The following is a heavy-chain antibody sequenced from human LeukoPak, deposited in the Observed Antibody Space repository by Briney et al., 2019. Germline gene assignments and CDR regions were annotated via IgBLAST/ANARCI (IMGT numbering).Heavy chain of an antibody. J-gene: IGHJ4*02. CDR1: GFTFSTSA. V-gene: IGHV3-21*06. CDR3: ATSGRPQDSSGYYYYAY. CDR2: INPRSNFI. D-gene: IGHD3-22*01. Sequence: GGSLRLSCSASGFTFSTSAMSWVRQAPGKALEWVSSINPRSNFIDYAGSVRGRFTISRDNARNSLYLQMNSLRAGDTAVYYCATSGRPQDSSGYYYYAYWGQGTLVTVSS.